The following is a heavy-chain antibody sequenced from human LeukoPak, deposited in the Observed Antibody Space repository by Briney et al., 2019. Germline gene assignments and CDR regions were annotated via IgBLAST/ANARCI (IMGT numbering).Heavy chain of an antibody. Sequence: GGSLRLSCAASGFTFSSYAMHWVRQAPGKGLEWVAVISYDGSNKYYADSVKGRFTISRDNSKNTLYLQMNSLRAEDTAVYYCARDYYGSGSYLPNYWGQGPLVTVSS. CDR2: ISYDGSNK. CDR1: GFTFSSYA. J-gene: IGHJ4*02. V-gene: IGHV3-30-3*01. D-gene: IGHD3-10*01. CDR3: ARDYYGSGSYLPNY.